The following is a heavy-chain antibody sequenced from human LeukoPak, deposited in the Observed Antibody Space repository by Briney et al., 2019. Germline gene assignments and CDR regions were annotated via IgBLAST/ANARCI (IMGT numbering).Heavy chain of an antibody. CDR2: FYYTGTT. D-gene: IGHD6-13*01. V-gene: IGHV4-39*01. J-gene: IGHJ5*02. CDR1: GGXISWSNNY. Sequence: SETLSLTCTVSGGXISWSNNYWGWIRPPPGQGLEWLGSFYYTGTTYYNPSLKSRVTVSVDTSKNQFSLKLTSVTAADTSVYYCARSMAAAGPTHNWFDPWGHGTVVTVSS. CDR3: ARSMAAAGPTHNWFDP.